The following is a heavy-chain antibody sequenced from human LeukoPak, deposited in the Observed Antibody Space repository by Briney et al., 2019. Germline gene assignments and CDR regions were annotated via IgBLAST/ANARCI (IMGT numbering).Heavy chain of an antibody. D-gene: IGHD6-19*01. J-gene: IGHJ4*02. CDR3: AKTGGQWLVGGDFDY. V-gene: IGHV3-30-3*02. CDR1: GFTFSSYA. CDR2: ISYDGSNK. Sequence: GGSLRLSCAASGFTFSSYAMHWVRQAPGKGLEWVAVISYDGSNKYYADSVKGRFTISRDNSKNTLYLQMNSLRAEDTAVYYCAKTGGQWLVGGDFDYWGQGTLVTVSS.